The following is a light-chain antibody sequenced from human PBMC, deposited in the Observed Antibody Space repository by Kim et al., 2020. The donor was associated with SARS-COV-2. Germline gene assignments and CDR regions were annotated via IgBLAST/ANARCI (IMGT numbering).Light chain of an antibody. Sequence: LSPGERPPLSCRASQSINSYLAWYQQSPGHAPKLLIYDTSNRATGIPARFSGSGSGTDFTLTISSLEPEDFAVYYCQQRSNWPLTFGGGTKVDIK. CDR3: QQRSNWPLT. CDR1: QSINSY. V-gene: IGKV3-11*01. J-gene: IGKJ4*01. CDR2: DTS.